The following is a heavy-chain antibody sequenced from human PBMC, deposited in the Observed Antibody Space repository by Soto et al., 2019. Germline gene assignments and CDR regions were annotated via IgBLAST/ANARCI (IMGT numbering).Heavy chain of an antibody. J-gene: IGHJ4*02. Sequence: VQLVESGGGVVQPGRSLRLSCAASGFTFSSYGMHWVRQAPGKGLEWVAVISYDGSNKYYADSVKGRFTISRDNSKNTLYLQMNSLRAEDTAVYYCAKDRYYYDSSGLYRYWGQGTLVTVSS. V-gene: IGHV3-30*18. CDR2: ISYDGSNK. CDR1: GFTFSSYG. CDR3: AKDRYYYDSSGLYRY. D-gene: IGHD3-22*01.